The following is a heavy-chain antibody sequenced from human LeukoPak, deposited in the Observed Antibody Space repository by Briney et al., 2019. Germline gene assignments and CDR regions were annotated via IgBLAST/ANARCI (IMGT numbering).Heavy chain of an antibody. V-gene: IGHV3-23*01. Sequence: GGSLRLSCAASGFTFSSYAMSWVRQAPGKGLEWFSAISGSGGSTYYADSVKGRFTISRDNSKNTLYLQMNSLRAEDTALYYCAKDVKVERWPGSGGYSTRYAFDIWGQGTMVTVSS. J-gene: IGHJ3*02. CDR1: GFTFSSYA. CDR2: ISGSGGST. D-gene: IGHD6-19*01. CDR3: AKDVKVERWPGSGGYSTRYAFDI.